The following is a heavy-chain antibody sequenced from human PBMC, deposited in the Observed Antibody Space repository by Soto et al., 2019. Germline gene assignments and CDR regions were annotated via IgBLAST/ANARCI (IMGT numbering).Heavy chain of an antibody. D-gene: IGHD6-19*01. CDR2: MNPNSGNT. CDR3: ARAERSIAVAGTGPPAY. J-gene: IGHJ4*02. Sequence: ASVKVSCKASGYTFTSYDINWVRQATGQGLEWMGWMNPNSGNTGYAQKFQGRVTMTRNTSISTAYMELSSLRSEDTAVYYCARAERSIAVAGTGPPAYWGQGTLVTVSS. V-gene: IGHV1-8*01. CDR1: GYTFTSYD.